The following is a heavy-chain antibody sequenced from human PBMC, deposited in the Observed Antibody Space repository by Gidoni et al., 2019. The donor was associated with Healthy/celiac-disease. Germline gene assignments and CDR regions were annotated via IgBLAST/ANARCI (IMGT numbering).Heavy chain of an antibody. Sequence: QVQLVQSGAEVKTPGASVKVSCKVSGYPLTELAMHWVRQAPGKGLEWMGGFDPEDGETIYEQKFQGRVTMTEDTSTDTAYMELSSLRSEDTAMYYCATQGYSSGWISWFDPWGQGTLVTVSS. CDR3: ATQGYSSGWISWFDP. CDR1: GYPLTELA. CDR2: FDPEDGET. V-gene: IGHV1-24*01. J-gene: IGHJ5*02. D-gene: IGHD6-19*01.